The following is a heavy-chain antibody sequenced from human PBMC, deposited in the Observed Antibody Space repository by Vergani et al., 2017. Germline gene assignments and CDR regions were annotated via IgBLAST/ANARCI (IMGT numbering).Heavy chain of an antibody. CDR1: GFTFSGSA. CDR2: INWNGGST. CDR3: ARFRGSDWLLYPFDY. Sequence: EVQLVESGGGLVQPGGSLKLSCAASGFTFSGSAMHWVRQASGKGLEWVSGINWNGGSTGYADSVKGRFTISRDNAKNSLYLQMNSLRAEDTALYHCARFRGSDWLLYPFDYWGQGTLVTVSS. J-gene: IGHJ4*02. D-gene: IGHD3/OR15-3a*01. V-gene: IGHV3-20*01.